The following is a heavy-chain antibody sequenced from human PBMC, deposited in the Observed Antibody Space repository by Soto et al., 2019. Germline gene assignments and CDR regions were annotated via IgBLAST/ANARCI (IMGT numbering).Heavy chain of an antibody. Sequence: GESLKISCKGSGYSFTSYWIGWVRQMPGKGLEWMGIIYPGDSDTRYSPSFQGQVTISADKSISTAYLQWSSLKASDTAMYYCARQEYSSGWPRRLAEYFQHWGQGTLVTVSS. J-gene: IGHJ1*01. V-gene: IGHV5-51*01. CDR1: GYSFTSYW. D-gene: IGHD6-19*01. CDR3: ARQEYSSGWPRRLAEYFQH. CDR2: IYPGDSDT.